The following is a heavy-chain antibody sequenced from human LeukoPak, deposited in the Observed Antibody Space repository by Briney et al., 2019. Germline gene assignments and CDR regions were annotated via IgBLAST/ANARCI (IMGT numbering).Heavy chain of an antibody. Sequence: PPETLSLTCTVSGGSTNSYSCSWVRPPPGRGLEWIGDVSYSGRTDYNPSLRSGVRMSVDTTKNEISLRLGSVTAADTAIYYCARVVVAVVRGIITDYDYDRGGSYRSNDYWGQGTLVTVSS. CDR1: GGSTNSYS. D-gene: IGHD3-22*01. J-gene: IGHJ4*02. V-gene: IGHV4-59*01. CDR2: VSYSGRT. CDR3: ARVVVAVVRGIITDYDYDRGGSYRSNDY.